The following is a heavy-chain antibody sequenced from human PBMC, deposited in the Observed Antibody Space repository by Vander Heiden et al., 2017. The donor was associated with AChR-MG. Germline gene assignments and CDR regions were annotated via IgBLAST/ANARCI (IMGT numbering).Heavy chain of an antibody. J-gene: IGHJ5*02. CDR3: AREMGYYDFWSGYPTLNWFDP. CDR1: RGSFSGYY. V-gene: IGHV4-34*01. CDR2: INHSGST. Sequence: QVQLQQWGAGPFMPSETLSLTCAVYRGSFSGYYWRGIRQPPGKGLEWIGEINHSGSTNYNPSRKSRVTISVDTSKNQFSLKLSSVTAADTAVYYCAREMGYYDFWSGYPTLNWFDPWGQGTLVTVSS. D-gene: IGHD3-3*01.